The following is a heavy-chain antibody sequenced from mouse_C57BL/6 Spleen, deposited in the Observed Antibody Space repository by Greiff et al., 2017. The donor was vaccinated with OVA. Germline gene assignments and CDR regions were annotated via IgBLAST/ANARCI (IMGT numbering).Heavy chain of an antibody. CDR1: GFSLSTSGMG. J-gene: IGHJ3*01. V-gene: IGHV8-12*01. CDR2: IYWDDDT. D-gene: IGHD3-2*02. Sequence: QVTLKVSGPGILQSSQTLSLTCSFSGFSLSTSGMGVSWIRQPSGKGLEWLAHIYWDDDTRYNPSLMSRLTISKDTSRNQVFLMITSVDTADTAAYYCARKGSSGYGWFAYWGQGTLVTVSA. CDR3: ARKGSSGYGWFAY.